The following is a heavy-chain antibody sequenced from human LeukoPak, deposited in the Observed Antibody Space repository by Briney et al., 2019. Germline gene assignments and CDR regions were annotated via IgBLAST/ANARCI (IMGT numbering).Heavy chain of an antibody. CDR1: GFTFSTYA. Sequence: GGSLRLPCAASGFTFSTYAMNWVRQAPGKGLEWVSGINGGGGSTYYADSVKGRFTISRDNSKNTLYLQMSSLRAEDTAVYYCAKVSGYTSGWYVDFDCWGQGSLVTVSS. CDR3: AKVSGYTSGWYVDFDC. V-gene: IGHV3-23*01. J-gene: IGHJ4*02. CDR2: INGGGGST. D-gene: IGHD6-19*01.